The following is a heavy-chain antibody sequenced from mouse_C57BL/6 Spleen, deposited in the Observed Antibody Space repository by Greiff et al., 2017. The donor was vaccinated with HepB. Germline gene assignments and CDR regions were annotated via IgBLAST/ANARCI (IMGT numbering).Heavy chain of an antibody. D-gene: IGHD2-10*02. Sequence: EVHLVESGGDLVKPGGSLKLSCAASGFTFSSYGMSWVRQTPDKRLEWVATISSGGSYTYYPDSVKGRFTISRDNAKNTLYLQMSSLKSEDTAMYYCARYGNYPYAMDYWGQGTSVTVSS. CDR2: ISSGGSYT. CDR3: ARYGNYPYAMDY. CDR1: GFTFSSYG. J-gene: IGHJ4*01. V-gene: IGHV5-6*01.